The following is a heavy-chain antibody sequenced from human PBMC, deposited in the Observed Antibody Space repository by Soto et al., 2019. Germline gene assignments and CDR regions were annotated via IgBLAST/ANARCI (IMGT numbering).Heavy chain of an antibody. CDR1: GGTFSSYA. J-gene: IGHJ5*02. D-gene: IGHD3-16*01. CDR3: ARDLRAYDYGWGSYTP. V-gene: IGHV1-69*01. CDR2: IIPIFGRA. Sequence: QVQLVQSGAEVKKPGSSVKVSCKASGGTFSSYAISWVRQAPGQGLEWMGGIIPIFGRANYAEKLQGRVTITEDESTSTAYMELSSLRSEDTAVYCCARDLRAYDYGWGSYTPWGQGTLVTVSS.